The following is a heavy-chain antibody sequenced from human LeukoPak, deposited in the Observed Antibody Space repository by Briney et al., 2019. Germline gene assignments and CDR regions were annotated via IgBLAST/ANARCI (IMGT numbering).Heavy chain of an antibody. CDR3: ARDQHYYYYDMDV. J-gene: IGHJ6*02. V-gene: IGHV3-66*02. CDR1: GFTVSSNY. Sequence: GGSLRLSCAASGFTVSSNYMSWVRQAPGKGLEWVSVIYSGGSTYYADSVKGRFTISRDNSKNTLYLQMNSLRAEDTAVYYCARDQHYYYYDMDVWGQGTTVTVSS. CDR2: IYSGGST.